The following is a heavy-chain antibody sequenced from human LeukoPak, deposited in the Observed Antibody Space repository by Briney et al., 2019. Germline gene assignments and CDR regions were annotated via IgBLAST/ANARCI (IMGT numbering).Heavy chain of an antibody. D-gene: IGHD6-13*01. J-gene: IGHJ6*03. CDR3: ARDLSPIAAAEFAYYYYMDV. CDR2: ISAYNGNT. V-gene: IGHV1-18*01. CDR1: GYTFTSYG. Sequence: ASVKVSCKASGYTFTSYGISWVRQAPGQGLEWMGWISAYNGNTNYAQKLQGRVTMTTDTSTSTAYMELRSLRAEDTAVYYCARDLSPIAAAEFAYYYYMDVWGKGTTVTVSS.